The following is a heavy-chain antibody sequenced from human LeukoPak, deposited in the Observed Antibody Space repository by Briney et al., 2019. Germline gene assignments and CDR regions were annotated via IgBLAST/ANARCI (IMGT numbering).Heavy chain of an antibody. CDR2: ISAYNGNT. CDR3: ARDIGFCSTASCSRWFDP. J-gene: IGHJ5*02. Sequence: ASVKVSCKASGYIFTSYGITWVRQAPGQGPEWMGWISAYNGNTNYAQKLQGRVTMTTDTSTSTAYMELRSLRSDDTAVYYCARDIGFCSTASCSRWFDPWGQGTLVSVSS. D-gene: IGHD2-2*01. V-gene: IGHV1-18*04. CDR1: GYIFTSYG.